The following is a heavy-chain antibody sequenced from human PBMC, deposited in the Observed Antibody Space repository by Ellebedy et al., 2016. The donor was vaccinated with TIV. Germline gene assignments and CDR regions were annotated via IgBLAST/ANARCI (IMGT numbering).Heavy chain of an antibody. J-gene: IGHJ6*02. D-gene: IGHD3-10*01. CDR1: GFTFSDLY. Sequence: PGGSLRLSCAASGFTFSDLYMDRVRQAPGKGLEWVGRIRNKANSYTSEYAASVKGRFTISRDDSKNSLYLQMNSLKTEDTAVYYCARDKEGTMDVWGQGTTVTVSS. CDR2: IRNKANSYTS. V-gene: IGHV3-72*01. CDR3: ARDKEGTMDV.